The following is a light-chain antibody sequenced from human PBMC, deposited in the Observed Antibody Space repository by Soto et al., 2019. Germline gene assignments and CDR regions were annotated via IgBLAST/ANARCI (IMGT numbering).Light chain of an antibody. CDR3: QQYNNWAFT. Sequence: EIVMTQSPATLSVPPGERATLSCRASQSISSNLAWYQQKPGQAPRLLIYGASTTATGIPATFSGSGSGTEFTLTISSLQSEDFAVYYCQQYNNWAFTFGPGTKVDIK. J-gene: IGKJ3*01. CDR1: QSISSN. CDR2: GAS. V-gene: IGKV3-15*01.